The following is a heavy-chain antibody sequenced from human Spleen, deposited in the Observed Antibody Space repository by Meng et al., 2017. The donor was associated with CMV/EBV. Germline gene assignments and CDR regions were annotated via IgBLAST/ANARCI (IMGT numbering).Heavy chain of an antibody. D-gene: IGHD6-19*01. Sequence: GESLKISCAASGFTFTSNGMHWVRQAPGKGLEWVAFIRYDGSNKYYADSVKGRFTISRDNSKNTLYLQMNSLRAEDTAVYYCAKGLVDRSGWGIDQWGQGTLVTVSS. CDR2: IRYDGSNK. CDR1: GFTFTSNG. V-gene: IGHV3-30*02. CDR3: AKGLVDRSGWGIDQ. J-gene: IGHJ4*02.